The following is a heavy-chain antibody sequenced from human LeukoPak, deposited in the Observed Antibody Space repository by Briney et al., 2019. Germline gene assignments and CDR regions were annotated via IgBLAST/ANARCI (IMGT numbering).Heavy chain of an antibody. CDR2: IYPGDSET. J-gene: IGHJ6*02. V-gene: IGHV5-51*01. Sequence: GESLKISCKGSGYSFTNNWIGWVRQMPGKGLEWMGIIYPGDSETIYSPSFQGQVTISVDKSITTAYLQWSSPKASDSAIYFCARRSRSTEYYYALDVWGQGTTVTVSS. CDR3: ARRSRSTEYYYALDV. D-gene: IGHD2-2*01. CDR1: GYSFTNNW.